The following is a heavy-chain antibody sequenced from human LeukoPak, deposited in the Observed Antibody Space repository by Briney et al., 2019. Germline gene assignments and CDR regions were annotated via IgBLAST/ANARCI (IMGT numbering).Heavy chain of an antibody. V-gene: IGHV4-59*01. CDR2: IYYSGST. CDR3: ARDRPDYDFWSGYYDPDAFDI. J-gene: IGHJ3*02. CDR1: GGSISSYY. D-gene: IGHD3-3*01. Sequence: KPSETLSLTCTVSGGSISSYYWSWIRQPPGKGLEWIGYIYYSGSTNYNPSLKSRVTISVDTSKDQFSLKLSSVTAADTAVYYCARDRPDYDFWSGYYDPDAFDIWGQGTMVTVSS.